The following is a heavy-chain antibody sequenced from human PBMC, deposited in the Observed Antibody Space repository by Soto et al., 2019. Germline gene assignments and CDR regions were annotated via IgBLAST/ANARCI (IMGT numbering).Heavy chain of an antibody. CDR2: ISYDGSNK. J-gene: IGHJ4*02. CDR1: GFTFSSYG. V-gene: IGHV3-30*18. Sequence: PGGSLRLSWAASGFTFSSYGMHWVRQAPGKGLEWVAVISYDGSNKYYADSVKGRFTISRDNSKNTLYLQMNSLRAEDTAVYYCAKDLSEWSPAYWGQGTLVTVSS. D-gene: IGHD3-3*01. CDR3: AKDLSEWSPAY.